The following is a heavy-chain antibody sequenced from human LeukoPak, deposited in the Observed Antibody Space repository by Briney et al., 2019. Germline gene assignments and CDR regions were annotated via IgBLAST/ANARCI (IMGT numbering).Heavy chain of an antibody. CDR3: ARAVLPFGDAWFQH. CDR1: GGTFSSYT. V-gene: IGHV1-69*02. CDR2: IIPILGIA. J-gene: IGHJ1*01. D-gene: IGHD3-16*01. Sequence: ASVKVSCKASGGTFSSYTISWVRQAPGQGLEWMGRIIPILGIANYAQKFQGRGTITADKSTSTAYMELSSLRSEATAVYYCARAVLPFGDAWFQHWGQGTLVTVSS.